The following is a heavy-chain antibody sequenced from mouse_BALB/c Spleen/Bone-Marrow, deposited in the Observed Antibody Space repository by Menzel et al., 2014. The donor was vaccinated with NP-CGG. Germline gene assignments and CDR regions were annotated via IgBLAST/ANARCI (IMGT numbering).Heavy chain of an antibody. CDR1: GFTFSSFG. V-gene: IGHV5-17*02. CDR3: TRGGNWDDFDY. J-gene: IGHJ2*01. Sequence: DVQLQESGGGLVQPGGSRKLSCAASGFTFSSFGMHWVRQAPEKGLEWVAYISNGSSTIYYADTVKGRFTISRDNPKNTLFLQVTSLRSEDTAMYYCTRGGNWDDFDYWGQGTTLTVSS. D-gene: IGHD4-1*01. CDR2: ISNGSSTI.